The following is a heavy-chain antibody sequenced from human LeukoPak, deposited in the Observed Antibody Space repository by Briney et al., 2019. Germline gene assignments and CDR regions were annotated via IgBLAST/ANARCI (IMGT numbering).Heavy chain of an antibody. J-gene: IGHJ1*01. CDR2: IKRKTDGETT. CDR1: GFTFTNAW. CDR3: ATLGGGPAAE. V-gene: IGHV3-15*01. D-gene: IGHD6-13*01. Sequence: GGSLRLSCAASGFTFTNAWMSWVRQAPGKGLEWVGRIKRKTDGETTDYIAPVKGRFTVSRDDSKNTLFLQMNSLKIEDTAVYYCATLGGGPAAEWDQGTLVTVSS.